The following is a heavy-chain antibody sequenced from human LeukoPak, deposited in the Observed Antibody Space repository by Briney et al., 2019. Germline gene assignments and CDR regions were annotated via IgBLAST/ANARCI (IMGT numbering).Heavy chain of an antibody. CDR2: IKQDGSEK. D-gene: IGHD3-22*01. J-gene: IGHJ4*02. Sequence: WGSLRLSCAASGFTFSSYWMSWVRQAPGQGLEGVGNIKQDGSEKYYVDSVKGRFTISRDNAKNSLYLQMNSLRAEDTAVYYCAREGGDESSGYPDGWGQRTPVTASS. V-gene: IGHV3-7*01. CDR1: GFTFSSYW. CDR3: AREGGDESSGYPDG.